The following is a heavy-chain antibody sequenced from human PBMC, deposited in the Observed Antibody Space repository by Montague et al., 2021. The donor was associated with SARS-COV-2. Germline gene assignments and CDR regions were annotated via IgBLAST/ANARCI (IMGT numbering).Heavy chain of an antibody. Sequence: SDTLSLTCTVSGDSISSSMKYWGWIRQPPGKGLEWIGIIFYSGVTYYSPSLKSRVTIFVDTSKNEFSLKLNSVTAADTAVYYCARVGCSSNVCNWIDPWGQGTLVTVSS. CDR1: GDSISSSMKY. J-gene: IGHJ5*02. D-gene: IGHD2-2*01. CDR2: IFYSGVT. CDR3: ARVGCSSNVCNWIDP. V-gene: IGHV4-39*01.